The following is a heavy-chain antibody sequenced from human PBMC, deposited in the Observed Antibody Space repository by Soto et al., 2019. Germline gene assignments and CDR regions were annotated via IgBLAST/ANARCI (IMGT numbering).Heavy chain of an antibody. J-gene: IGHJ4*02. CDR2: IWYDGSNK. D-gene: IGHD1-1*01. CDR3: ARDSGRNMLQMATTGGGEPDEFDY. V-gene: IGHV3-33*01. Sequence: GGSLRLSCAASGFTFSSYGMHWVRQAPGKGLEWVAVIWYDGSNKYYADSVKGRFTISRENSKNTLYLQMNSLRAEDTAVYYCARDSGRNMLQMATTGGGEPDEFDYWGQGTLVTVSS. CDR1: GFTFSSYG.